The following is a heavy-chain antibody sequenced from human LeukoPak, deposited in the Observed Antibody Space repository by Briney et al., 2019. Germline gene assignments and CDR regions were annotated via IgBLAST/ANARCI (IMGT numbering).Heavy chain of an antibody. CDR1: GFTFSSYG. V-gene: IGHV3-23*01. D-gene: IGHD3-10*01. CDR2: ISASGDNT. CDR3: ARGGYYGSGTYYSPTSPH. J-gene: IGHJ4*02. Sequence: GGSLRLSCATSGFTFSSYGMTWVRQAPGKGLEWVSSISASGDNTYYADSVKGRFTFSRDNSKNTLYLQMNSLRAEDTAVYYCARGGYYGSGTYYSPTSPHWGQGTLVTVSS.